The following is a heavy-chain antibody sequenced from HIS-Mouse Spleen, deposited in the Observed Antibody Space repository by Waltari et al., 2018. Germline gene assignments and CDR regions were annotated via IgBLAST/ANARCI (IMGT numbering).Heavy chain of an antibody. CDR3: AREIPYSSSWYDWYFDL. CDR2: IYYSGST. D-gene: IGHD6-13*01. CDR1: GGSISRSSYS. Sequence: QLQLQESGPGLVTPSETLSLTCTVPGGSISRSSYSLAGIRQPPGKGLEWIGSIYYSGSTYYNPSLKSRVTISVDTSKNQFSLKLSSVTAADTAVYYCAREIPYSSSWYDWYFDLWGRGTLVTVSS. J-gene: IGHJ2*01. V-gene: IGHV4-39*07.